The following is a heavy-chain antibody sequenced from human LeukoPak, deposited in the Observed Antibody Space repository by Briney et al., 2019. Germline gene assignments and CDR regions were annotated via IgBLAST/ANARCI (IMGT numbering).Heavy chain of an antibody. CDR1: GFTFSSYS. J-gene: IGHJ6*02. D-gene: IGHD3-10*01. Sequence: GGSLRLSCAASGFTFSSYSMNWVRQAPGKGLEWVSSISSSSSYIYYADSVKGRFTISRDNAKNSLYLQMNSLRDEDTAVYYCARDFGNYYGSGSYRYYYYGMDVWGQGTTVTVSS. CDR2: ISSSSSYI. CDR3: ARDFGNYYGSGSYRYYYYGMDV. V-gene: IGHV3-21*01.